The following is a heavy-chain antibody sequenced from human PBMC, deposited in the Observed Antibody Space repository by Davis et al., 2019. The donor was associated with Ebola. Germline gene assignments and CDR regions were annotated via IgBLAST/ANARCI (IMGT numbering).Heavy chain of an antibody. CDR2: INPSGGST. CDR1: GYTFPGYY. V-gene: IGHV1-46*01. D-gene: IGHD3-22*01. J-gene: IGHJ4*02. CDR3: ARGRGHYESSGGDF. Sequence: ASVKVSCKASGYTFPGYYMHWVRQAPGQGLEWMGIINPSGGSTTYAQKFQGRVTMTRDPSTRTVYMGLSSLRSEDTAVYYCARGRGHYESSGGDFWGQGTLVTVSS.